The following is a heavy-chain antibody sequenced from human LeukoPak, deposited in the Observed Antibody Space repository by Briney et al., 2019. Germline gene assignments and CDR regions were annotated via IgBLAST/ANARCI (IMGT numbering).Heavy chain of an antibody. Sequence: GGSLRLSCAASGFIFSDYYMSWIRQAPGKGLEWVAYIDTSGRTIYTADSVKGRFAISRDNTKDSLSLQMNSLRAEDTATYYCATMVVGAALFYLDLWGRGTLVTVSS. CDR2: IDTSGRTI. D-gene: IGHD6-25*01. V-gene: IGHV3-11*01. CDR3: ATMVVGAALFYLDL. J-gene: IGHJ2*01. CDR1: GFIFSDYY.